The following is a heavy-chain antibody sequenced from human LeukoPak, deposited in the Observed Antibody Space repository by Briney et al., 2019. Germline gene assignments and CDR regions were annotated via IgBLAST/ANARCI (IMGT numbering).Heavy chain of an antibody. J-gene: IGHJ3*02. CDR3: AREGLQNAFDI. Sequence: GASVKFSCKASGYTFTSYGISWVRQAPGQGLEWMGWISAYNGSTSYAQKFQGRVTMTRDTSTSTVYMELSSLRSEDTAVYYCAREGLQNAFDIWGQGTMVTVSS. V-gene: IGHV1-18*01. CDR2: ISAYNGST. D-gene: IGHD2-15*01. CDR1: GYTFTSYG.